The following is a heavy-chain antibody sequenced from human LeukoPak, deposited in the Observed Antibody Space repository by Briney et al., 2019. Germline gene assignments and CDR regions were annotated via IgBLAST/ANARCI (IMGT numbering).Heavy chain of an antibody. V-gene: IGHV4-34*01. CDR3: ARADVDAFDI. CDR2: IHHSGST. J-gene: IGHJ3*02. Sequence: SETLSLTCAVYGGSFSGYYWSWIRQPPGKGLEWIGEIHHSGSTNYNPSLKSRVTISVDTSKNQFSLKLSSVTAADTAVYYCARADVDAFDIWGQGTMVTVSS. CDR1: GGSFSGYY.